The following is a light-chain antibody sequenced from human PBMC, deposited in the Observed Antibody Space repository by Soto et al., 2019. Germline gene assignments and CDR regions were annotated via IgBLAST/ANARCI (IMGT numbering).Light chain of an antibody. CDR2: KAS. J-gene: IGKJ1*01. V-gene: IGKV1-5*03. Sequence: DIQMNQSPSTLSGSVGDRVTITCRASQTISSWLAWYQQKPGKAPKLLIYKASTLTSGVPSRFSGSGSGTEFTLTISSLQPDDFATYYGQHYNSYSEAFGQGTKVDI. CDR3: QHYNSYSEA. CDR1: QTISSW.